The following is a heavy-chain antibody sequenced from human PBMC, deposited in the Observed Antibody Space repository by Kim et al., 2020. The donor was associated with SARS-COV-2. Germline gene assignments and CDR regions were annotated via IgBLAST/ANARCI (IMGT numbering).Heavy chain of an antibody. J-gene: IGHJ4*02. V-gene: IGHV3-64*01. CDR3: ARDRTVGATIYYFDY. D-gene: IGHD1-26*01. Sequence: GSLRLSCAASGFTFSNYAMHWVRQAPGKGLEYVSTISSNGGTTYYANSVKGRFTISRDNSKNTLYLQMGSLRAEDMAVYYCARDRTVGATIYYFDYWGQ. CDR2: ISSNGGTT. CDR1: GFTFSNYA.